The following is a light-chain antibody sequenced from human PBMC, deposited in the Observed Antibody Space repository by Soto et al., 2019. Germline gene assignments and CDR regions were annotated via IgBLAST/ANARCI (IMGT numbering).Light chain of an antibody. V-gene: IGLV1-40*01. J-gene: IGLJ2*01. Sequence: QSVLAQPPSMSGAPGQRVTISCTGSSSNIGAGYDVHWYQQLPGTAPKLLIYGNSNRPSGVPDRFSGSKSGTSASLAITGLQAEDEADYYCQSYDSSLSVVLFGGGTKLTVL. CDR3: QSYDSSLSVVL. CDR2: GNS. CDR1: SSNIGAGYD.